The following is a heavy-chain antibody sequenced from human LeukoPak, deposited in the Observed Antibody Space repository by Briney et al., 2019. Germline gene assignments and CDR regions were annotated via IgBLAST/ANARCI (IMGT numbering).Heavy chain of an antibody. CDR1: GYTFISYA. CDR2: INAGNGKT. V-gene: IGHV1-3*01. Sequence: GASVKVSCKASGYTFISYAMHWVRQAPGQRLEWMGWINAGNGKTKYSQKFQGRVTITRDTSASTAYMELSSLRSEDTAVYYCARGLRLLWFGELFDYWGQGTLVTVSS. J-gene: IGHJ4*02. D-gene: IGHD3-10*01. CDR3: ARGLRLLWFGELFDY.